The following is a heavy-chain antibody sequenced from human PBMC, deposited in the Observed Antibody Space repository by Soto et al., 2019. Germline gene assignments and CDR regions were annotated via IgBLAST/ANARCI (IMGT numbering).Heavy chain of an antibody. CDR2: MNPNSGNT. D-gene: IGHD3-10*01. J-gene: IGHJ4*02. V-gene: IGHV1-8*01. CDR3: ARAMSRGGRKEIDY. Sequence: GASVKVSCKASGYTFTSYDINWVRQATGQGLEWMGWMNPNSGNTGYAQKFQGRVTMTRNTSISTAYMELSSLRSEDTAVYYCARAMSRGGRKEIDYWGQGTLVTVSS. CDR1: GYTFTSYD.